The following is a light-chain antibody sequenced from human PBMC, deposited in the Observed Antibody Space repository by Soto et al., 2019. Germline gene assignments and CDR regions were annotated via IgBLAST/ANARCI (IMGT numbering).Light chain of an antibody. J-gene: IGLJ3*02. CDR3: CSYAGSYTPNRV. V-gene: IGLV2-11*01. CDR2: DVS. Sequence: QSALTQPRSVSGSPGQSVTISCTGTSSDVGGYNYVSWYQQHPGKAPKLMIYDVSKRPSGVPDRFSGSKSGNTASLTISGLQAADEADYYCCSYAGSYTPNRVFGGGTKLTVL. CDR1: SSDVGGYNY.